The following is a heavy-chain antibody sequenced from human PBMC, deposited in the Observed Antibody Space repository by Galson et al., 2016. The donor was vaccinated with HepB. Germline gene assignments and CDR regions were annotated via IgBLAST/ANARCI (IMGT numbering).Heavy chain of an antibody. D-gene: IGHD2-2*01. Sequence: SLRLSCAASGFTVSTYYMNWVRQAPGKGLEWVSGMFYGGTTYHADSVEGRFTTSRDDSMNTFYLQMNSLTAEDTAVYFCARTSHRECTGTRCVNFRYYYYYMDVWGKGTTVTVSS. CDR2: MFYGGTT. CDR1: GFTVSTYY. J-gene: IGHJ6*03. V-gene: IGHV3-53*01. CDR3: ARTSHRECTGTRCVNFRYYYYYMDV.